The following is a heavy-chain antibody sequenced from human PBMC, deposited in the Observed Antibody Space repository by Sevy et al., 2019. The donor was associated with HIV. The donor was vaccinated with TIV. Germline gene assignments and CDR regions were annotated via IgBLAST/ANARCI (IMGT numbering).Heavy chain of an antibody. CDR1: GFTFSSST. Sequence: GGSLRLSCAASGFTFSSSTMNWVRQAPGKGLEWVSSISSGSSYIYYADSVKGRFTIARDNAKNLLYLQMNSLRAEDSAVYHSARDRGVGTSAYGMDVWGQGTTVTVSS. CDR3: ARDRGVGTSAYGMDV. D-gene: IGHD3-10*01. V-gene: IGHV3-21*01. J-gene: IGHJ6*02. CDR2: ISSGSSYI.